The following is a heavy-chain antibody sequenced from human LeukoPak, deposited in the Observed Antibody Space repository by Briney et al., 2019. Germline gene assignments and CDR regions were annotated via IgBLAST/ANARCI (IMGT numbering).Heavy chain of an antibody. CDR1: GFTFSSYS. J-gene: IGHJ4*02. D-gene: IGHD4-17*01. CDR2: ISSSSSYI. V-gene: IGHV3-21*01. CDR3: ARDGSDYVFSYFDY. Sequence: GGSLRLSCAASGFTFSSYSMDWVRQAPGKGLEWVSSISSSSSYIYYADSVKGRFTISRDNAKNSLYLQMNGLRAEDTAVYYCARDGSDYVFSYFDYWGQGTLVTVSS.